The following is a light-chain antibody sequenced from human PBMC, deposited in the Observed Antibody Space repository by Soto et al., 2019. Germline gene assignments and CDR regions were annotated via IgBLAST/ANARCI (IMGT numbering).Light chain of an antibody. Sequence: QSVLTQPPSASGTPGQSVTISCTGTSSDVGGYTLVSWYQQQPGKAHKLMFYEVTQPPSGLPDRFSGSKSGNTASLTVSGLQADDEAYYYGSSYTGMNNYVFGTGTKVTVL. CDR2: EVT. CDR1: SSDVGGYTL. V-gene: IGLV2-8*01. CDR3: SSYTGMNNYV. J-gene: IGLJ1*01.